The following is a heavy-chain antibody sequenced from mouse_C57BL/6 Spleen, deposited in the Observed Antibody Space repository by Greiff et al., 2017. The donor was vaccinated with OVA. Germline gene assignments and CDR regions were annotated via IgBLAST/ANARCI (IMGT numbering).Heavy chain of an antibody. CDR3: ARASLYGSSLLPIDD. Sequence: QVQLQQPGAELVKPGASVKLSCKASGYTFTSYWMHWVKQRPGRGLEWIGRIDPNGGGTKYNEKFKGKATLTVDKPSSTAYMQLSSLTAEDSAVYYCARASLYGSSLLPIDDWGQGTSVTVSS. D-gene: IGHD1-1*01. CDR2: IDPNGGGT. J-gene: IGHJ4*01. CDR1: GYTFTSYW. V-gene: IGHV1-72*01.